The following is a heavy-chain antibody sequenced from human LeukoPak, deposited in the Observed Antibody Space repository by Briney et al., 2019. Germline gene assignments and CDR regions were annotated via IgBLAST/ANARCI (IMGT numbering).Heavy chain of an antibody. CDR2: SNPNSGSS. V-gene: IGHV1-8*01. CDR1: GHPFNSYD. J-gene: IGHJ5*02. CDR3: ARLVGCGSTNCYSPDNWFDP. Sequence: ASVKVSCKASGHPFNSYDINWVRQATGHGLEWMGWSNPNSGSSDPAQKFQIRVTKTADTSISTAYMELNKLRSEDTTVYYCARLVGCGSTNCYSPDNWFDPWGQGTLVTVSS. D-gene: IGHD2-2*01.